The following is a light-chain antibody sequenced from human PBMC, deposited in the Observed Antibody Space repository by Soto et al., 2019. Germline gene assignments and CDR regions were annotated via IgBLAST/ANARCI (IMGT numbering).Light chain of an antibody. J-gene: IGLJ1*01. CDR3: SSYAGSKMGV. CDR1: SSDVGGYKY. CDR2: EVS. Sequence: QSALTQPASVSGSPGQSITISCTGTSSDVGGYKYVSWYQHYPGKAPKLMIYEVSNRPSGVSNRFSASKSGDTASLTVSGLRAEDEADYYCSSYAGSKMGVFGSGTKVTVL. V-gene: IGLV2-14*01.